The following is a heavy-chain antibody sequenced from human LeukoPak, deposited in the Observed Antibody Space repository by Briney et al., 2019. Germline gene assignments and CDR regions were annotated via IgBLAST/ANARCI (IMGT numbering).Heavy chain of an antibody. CDR2: MNPNSGNT. D-gene: IGHD1-1*01. V-gene: IGHV1-8*01. CDR3: ARGRGTAWYNWKRDNLAYYFDY. J-gene: IGHJ4*02. CDR1: GYTFTSYD. Sequence: ASVKVSCKASGYTFTSYDINWVRQATGQGLEWMGWMNPNSGNTGYAQKFQGRVTMTRNTSISTAYMELSSLRSEDTAVYYCARGRGTAWYNWKRDNLAYYFDYWGQGTWSPSPQ.